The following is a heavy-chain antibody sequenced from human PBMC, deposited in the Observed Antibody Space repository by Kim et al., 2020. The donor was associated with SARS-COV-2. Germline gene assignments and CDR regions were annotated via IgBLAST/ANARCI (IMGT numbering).Heavy chain of an antibody. CDR1: GGSFSGYY. D-gene: IGHD1-26*01. CDR3: ARGRKWGSIDY. Sequence: SETLSLTCAVYGGSFSGYYWSWIRQPPGKGLEWIGEINHSGSTNYNPSLKSRVTISVDTSKNQFSLKLSSVTATDTAVYYCARGRKWGSIDYWGQGTLVT. CDR2: INHSGST. V-gene: IGHV4-34*01. J-gene: IGHJ4*02.